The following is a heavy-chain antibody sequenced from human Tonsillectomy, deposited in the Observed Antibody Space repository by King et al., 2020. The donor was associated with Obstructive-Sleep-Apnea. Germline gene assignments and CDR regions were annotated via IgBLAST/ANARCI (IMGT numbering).Heavy chain of an antibody. V-gene: IGHV1-46*03. CDR1: GYTFTSSY. Sequence: QLVQSGAEGKKPGASVKVSCKASGYTFTSSYMHWVRQAPGQGLEWMGIINPSGGSTGYAQQFQGRVTMTRDTSTSTVYMELSSLRSEDTAVYYCARAQWDRTGPFFDYWGQGTLVTVSS. D-gene: IGHD1-26*01. J-gene: IGHJ4*02. CDR3: ARAQWDRTGPFFDY. CDR2: INPSGGST.